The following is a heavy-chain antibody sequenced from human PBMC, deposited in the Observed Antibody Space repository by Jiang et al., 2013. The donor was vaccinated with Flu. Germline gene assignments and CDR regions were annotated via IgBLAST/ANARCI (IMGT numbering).Heavy chain of an antibody. J-gene: IGHJ6*02. CDR2: INPSGGST. Sequence: GAEVKKPGASVKVSCKASGYTFTSYYMHWVRQAPGQGLEWMGIINPSGGSTGYAQKFQGRVTMTRDTSTSTVYMELSSLRSEDTAVYYCASGGCSGGSCQEDYYYYGMDVWGQGDHGHRLL. D-gene: IGHD2-15*01. CDR1: GYTFTSYY. CDR3: ASGGCSGGSCQEDYYYYGMDV. V-gene: IGHV1-46*03.